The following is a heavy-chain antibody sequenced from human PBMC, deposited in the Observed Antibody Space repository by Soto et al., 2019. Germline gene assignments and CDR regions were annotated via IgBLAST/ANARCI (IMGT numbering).Heavy chain of an antibody. CDR1: GYTFTSYG. D-gene: IGHD1-26*01. J-gene: IGHJ5*02. Sequence: ASVKVSCKASGYTFTSYGISWVRQAPGQGLEWMGWISAYNGNTNYAQKLQGRVTMTTDTSTSTAYMELRSLRSDDTAVSYCARTNSGSYYNWFDPWGQGTLVTVSS. CDR2: ISAYNGNT. V-gene: IGHV1-18*01. CDR3: ARTNSGSYYNWFDP.